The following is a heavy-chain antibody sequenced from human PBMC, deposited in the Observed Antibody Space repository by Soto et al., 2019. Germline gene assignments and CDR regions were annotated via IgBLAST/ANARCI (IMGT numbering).Heavy chain of an antibody. Sequence: QVQLVQSGAEVKKPGASVTVSCTASGYTFTSYYIHWVRQAPGQGLEWMGIINPSGGSTSYAQKFQGRVTMTRDTSTSTVYMEVSCLRSEDTAVYYCARDQEPSTLYYDYYYMDVWGKGTTVTVSS. J-gene: IGHJ6*03. CDR1: GYTFTSYY. CDR2: INPSGGST. V-gene: IGHV1-46*03. CDR3: ARDQEPSTLYYDYYYMDV.